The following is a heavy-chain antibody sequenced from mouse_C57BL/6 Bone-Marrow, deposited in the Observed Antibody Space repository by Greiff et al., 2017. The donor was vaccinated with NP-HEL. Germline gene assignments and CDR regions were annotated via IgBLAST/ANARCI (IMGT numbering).Heavy chain of an antibody. CDR3: ARGYDYDAMDY. V-gene: IGHV7-1*01. J-gene: IGHJ4*01. CDR1: GFTFSDFY. Sequence: EVKLVESGGGLVQSGRSLRLSCATSGFTFSDFYIEWVRQAPGKGLEWIAASRNKANDYTTEYSASVKGRFIVSRDTSQSILYLQMNALRAEDTAIYYCARGYDYDAMDYWGQGTSVTVSS. D-gene: IGHD2-10*02. CDR2: SRNKANDYTT.